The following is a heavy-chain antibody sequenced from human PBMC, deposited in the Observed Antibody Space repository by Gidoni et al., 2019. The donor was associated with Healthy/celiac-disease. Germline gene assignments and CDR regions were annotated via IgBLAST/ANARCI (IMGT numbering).Heavy chain of an antibody. CDR1: VFTFSSYA. CDR3: AKDLGAAAGRFPDY. V-gene: IGHV3-23*01. Sequence: EVQLLESGGGLVQPGGSLRLSCAASVFTFSSYAMSWVRQAPGKGLEWVSAISGSGGSTYYADPVKGRFTISRDNSKNTLYLQMNSLRAEDTAVYYCAKDLGAAAGRFPDYWGQGTLVTVSS. D-gene: IGHD6-13*01. J-gene: IGHJ4*02. CDR2: ISGSGGST.